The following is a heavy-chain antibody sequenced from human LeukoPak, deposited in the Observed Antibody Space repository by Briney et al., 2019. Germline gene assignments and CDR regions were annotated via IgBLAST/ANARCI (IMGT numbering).Heavy chain of an antibody. CDR3: AKDLGSTSCDARDCSD. V-gene: IGHV1-18*01. CDR2: ISAYNGNT. D-gene: IGHD2-2*01. CDR1: GYTFTSYG. J-gene: IGHJ4*02. Sequence: ASVKVSCKASGYTFTSYGISWVRQAPGQGLEWMGWISAYNGNTNYAQKLQGRVTMTTDTSTSTAYMELRSLRSDDTAVYYCAKDLGSTSCDARDCSDWGQGTLVTVSS.